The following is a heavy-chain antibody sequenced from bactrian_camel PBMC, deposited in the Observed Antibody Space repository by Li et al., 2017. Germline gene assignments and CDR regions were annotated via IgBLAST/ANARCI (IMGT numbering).Heavy chain of an antibody. Sequence: HVQLVESGGGSVQAGRSLQLSCAASGYIFSNCDMGWYRQAPGKEREWVSSISRFGTTTYADSVKGRFTISQEKAKNTLYLQMNSLKSDDTAVYYCATSPSEFGGYYGFHHWGQSTQVTVS. CDR3: ATSPSEFGGYYGFHH. V-gene: IGHV3S53*01. CDR1: GYIFSNCD. D-gene: IGHD3*01. CDR2: ISRFGTT. J-gene: IGHJ4*01.